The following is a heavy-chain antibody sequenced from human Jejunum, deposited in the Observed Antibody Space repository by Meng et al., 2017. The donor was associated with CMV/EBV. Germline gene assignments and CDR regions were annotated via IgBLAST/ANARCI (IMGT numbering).Heavy chain of an antibody. D-gene: IGHD2-15*01. CDR2: IRFDGNDK. Sequence: GFIFSTYSLHWVRQTPVKGLEWVAFIRFDGNDKRYVDSVKGRFTISRDNSKDTVYLEMNSLRLEDTAVYYCAKDFYSDFLGEVFDYWGQGTLVTVSS. CDR3: AKDFYSDFLGEVFDY. CDR1: GFIFSTYS. J-gene: IGHJ4*02. V-gene: IGHV3-30*02.